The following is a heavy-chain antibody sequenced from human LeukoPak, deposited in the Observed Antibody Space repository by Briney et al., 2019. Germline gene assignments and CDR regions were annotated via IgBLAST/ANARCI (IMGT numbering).Heavy chain of an antibody. CDR1: GGSFSGYY. V-gene: IGHV4-34*01. D-gene: IGHD6-13*01. J-gene: IGHJ4*02. CDR3: ARSSSWYGYFDY. CDR2: INHSGST. Sequence: TSETLSLTCAVYGGSFSGYYWSWIRQPPGKGLEWIGEINHSGSTNYNPSLKSRVTISVDTPKNQFSLKLSSVTAADTAVYYCARSSSWYGYFDYWGQGTLVTVSS.